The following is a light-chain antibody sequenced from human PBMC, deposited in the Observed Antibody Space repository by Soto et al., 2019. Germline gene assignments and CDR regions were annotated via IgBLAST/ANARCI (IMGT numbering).Light chain of an antibody. V-gene: IGLV2-11*01. CDR2: DVS. Sequence: SVLIQPPSSSGSPGQSVTIPCTGTSSDVGGYNYASWYKQHPGKAPNLMIYDVSKRLSGAPDRFSCPKSGNTASPTIAGLQAEDEADYYCCSYAGSSTLDVFGTGTNVT. J-gene: IGLJ1*01. CDR3: CSYAGSSTLDV. CDR1: SSDVGGYNY.